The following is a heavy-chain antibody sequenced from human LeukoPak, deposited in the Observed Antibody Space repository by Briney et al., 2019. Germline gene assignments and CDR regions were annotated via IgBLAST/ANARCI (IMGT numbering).Heavy chain of an antibody. J-gene: IGHJ6*02. Sequence: GGPLRLSCAASGFTFSNYWTHWVRQAPGEALMWVSRIKSDGSSTTYADSVKGRFTISRDNAKNTLYLQMNSLRAEDTAVYYCSRDSLSSCGGDCYSGLDVWGQGTTVTVSS. CDR2: IKSDGSST. CDR1: GFTFSNYW. V-gene: IGHV3-74*01. CDR3: SRDSLSSCGGDCYSGLDV. D-gene: IGHD2-21*02.